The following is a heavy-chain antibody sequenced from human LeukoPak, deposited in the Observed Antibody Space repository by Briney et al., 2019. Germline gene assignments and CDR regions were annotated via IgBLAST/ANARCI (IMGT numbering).Heavy chain of an antibody. D-gene: IGHD3-10*01. J-gene: IGHJ3*02. CDR2: FYHSGST. V-gene: IGHV4-34*01. Sequence: PSETLSLTCAVYGGSFSGYYWSWIRQPPGKGLEWIGEFYHSGSTNFNPSLKSRVPLPVSTPKDQSSLKLSPVNAADTAVFFCARQPPWVANMVRGNSGAFDIWGQETMVTDSS. CDR1: GGSFSGYY. CDR3: ARQPPWVANMVRGNSGAFDI.